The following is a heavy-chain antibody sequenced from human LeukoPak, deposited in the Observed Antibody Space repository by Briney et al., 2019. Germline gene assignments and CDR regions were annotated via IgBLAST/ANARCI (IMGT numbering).Heavy chain of an antibody. D-gene: IGHD4-17*01. CDR2: ISAYNGNT. J-gene: IGHJ6*03. V-gene: IGHV1-18*01. Sequence: GASVKVSCKASGGTFSSYAISWVRQAPGQGLEWMGWISAYNGNTNYAQKLQGRVTMTTDTSTSTAYMELRSMRSDDTAVYYCARRYLWYGDYVHFYYYYMDVWGKGTTVTVSS. CDR3: ARRYLWYGDYVHFYYYYMDV. CDR1: GGTFSSYA.